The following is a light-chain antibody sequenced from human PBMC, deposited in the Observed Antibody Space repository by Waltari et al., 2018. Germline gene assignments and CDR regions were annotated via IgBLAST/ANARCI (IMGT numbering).Light chain of an antibody. CDR3: MQPLQTPRT. V-gene: IGKV2-28*01. J-gene: IGKJ5*01. CDR2: LGA. Sequence: DIVMTQSTLSLPVTPGEPASISCRSSQSLLDSNGYHYLDLYLQKQGQAPQLLIFLGANRASGVPDRFSGSGSGTDFTLKISRVEAEDVGVYYCMQPLQTPRTFGQGTRLEIK. CDR1: QSLLDSNGYHY.